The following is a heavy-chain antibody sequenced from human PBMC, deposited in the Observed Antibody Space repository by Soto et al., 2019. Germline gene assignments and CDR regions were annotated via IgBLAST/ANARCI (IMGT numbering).Heavy chain of an antibody. CDR2: IDPNTGDT. CDR3: ARGHRGTYRFRWYLGY. V-gene: IGHV1-2*04. Sequence: EASVKVSCKASGDTFSGYFLHWVRQAPGQGLEWMGWIDPNTGDTNYAQKFQGSVTMTRDTSISTAYLELSRLKSDDTAVYYCARGHRGTYRFRWYLGYWGQGTLVTVSS. CDR1: GDTFSGYF. J-gene: IGHJ4*02. D-gene: IGHD3-16*02.